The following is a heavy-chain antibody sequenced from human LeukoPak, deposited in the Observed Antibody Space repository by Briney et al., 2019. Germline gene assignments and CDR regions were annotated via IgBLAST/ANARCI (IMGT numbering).Heavy chain of an antibody. CDR1: GFTVSSNY. V-gene: IGHV3-66*01. CDR2: IYSGGST. Sequence: GGSLRPSCAASGFTVSSNYMSWVRQAPGKGLEWVSVIYSGGSTYYADSVKGRFTISRDNSKNTLYLQMNSLRAEDTAVYYCARDPYHIYSEGDYWGQGTLVTVSS. J-gene: IGHJ4*02. D-gene: IGHD4-11*01. CDR3: ARDPYHIYSEGDY.